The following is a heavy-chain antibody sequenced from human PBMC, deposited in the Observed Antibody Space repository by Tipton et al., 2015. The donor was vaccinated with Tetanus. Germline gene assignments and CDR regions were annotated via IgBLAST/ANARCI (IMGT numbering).Heavy chain of an antibody. D-gene: IGHD3/OR15-3a*01. CDR2: INRNGGGK. J-gene: IGHJ6*03. V-gene: IGHV3-7*01. CDR3: ARDRGEDWTNVYYMDV. CDR1: GFIFSNYW. Sequence: SLRLSCSASGFIFSNYWMSWVRQAPGKGLEWVANINRNGGGKYYVDSVKGRFTISRDEAKKSVYLEMSSLTVGDTAVYYCARDRGEDWTNVYYMDVWGKGATVIVSS.